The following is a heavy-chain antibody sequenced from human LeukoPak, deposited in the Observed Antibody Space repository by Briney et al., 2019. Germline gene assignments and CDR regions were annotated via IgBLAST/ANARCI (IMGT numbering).Heavy chain of an antibody. J-gene: IGHJ6*03. D-gene: IGHD1-26*01. CDR2: IYYNGRI. CDR3: ARGEAENLDYYYYMDV. Sequence: PSETLSLTCTVSGGSISSYYWSWIRQPPGKGLEWIGYIYYNGRINYNPSLNSRVTISLDTSKNQFSLKLSSVTAADTAVYYCARGEAENLDYYYYMDVWGKGTTVTVSS. V-gene: IGHV4-59*01. CDR1: GGSISSYY.